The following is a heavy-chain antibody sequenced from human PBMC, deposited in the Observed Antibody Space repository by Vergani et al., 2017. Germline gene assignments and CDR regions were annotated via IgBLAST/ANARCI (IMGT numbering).Heavy chain of an antibody. CDR2: IYTSGST. J-gene: IGHJ5*02. D-gene: IGHD3-3*01. V-gene: IGHV4-4*09. CDR1: GGSISSYY. Sequence: QVQLQESGPGLVKPSETLSLTCTVSGGSISSYYWSWIRQPPGKGLEWIGYIYTSGSTNYNPSLKSRVTISVDTSKNQFSLKLSSVTAADTAVYYCARGTGNDFWSGYYWSGNWFDPWGQGTLVTVSS. CDR3: ARGTGNDFWSGYYWSGNWFDP.